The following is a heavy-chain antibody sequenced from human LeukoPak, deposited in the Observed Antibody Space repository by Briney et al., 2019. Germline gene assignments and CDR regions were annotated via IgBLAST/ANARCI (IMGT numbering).Heavy chain of an antibody. CDR1: GYRFTSYW. CDR3: ARRVVNNRNWYFNL. D-gene: IGHD4-23*01. J-gene: IGHJ2*01. Sequence: GESLKISCKGPGYRFTSYWIGWVRQMPGKGLEWMGIIYPGDSDTRYSPSFQGQVTISADKSINTAYLQWSSLKASDTAMYYCARRVVNNRNWYFNLWGRGTLVTVSS. CDR2: IYPGDSDT. V-gene: IGHV5-51*01.